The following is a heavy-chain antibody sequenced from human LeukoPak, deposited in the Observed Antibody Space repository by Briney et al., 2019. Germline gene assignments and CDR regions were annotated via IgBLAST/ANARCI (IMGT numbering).Heavy chain of an antibody. CDR1: GVTVSSNY. J-gene: IGHJ5*02. V-gene: IGHV3-53*01. D-gene: IGHD3-22*01. CDR2: INSSGST. CDR3: AKVIWSRAYCEAXFDP. Sequence: AESLTPTCAASGVTVSSNYRSWIRQPPGKGLEWVSVINSSGSTNYDPSLKGRVTISRDTSKNTLSLQINTLTAADTAVYYCAKVIWSRAYCEAXFDPWGEGDLVSVSS.